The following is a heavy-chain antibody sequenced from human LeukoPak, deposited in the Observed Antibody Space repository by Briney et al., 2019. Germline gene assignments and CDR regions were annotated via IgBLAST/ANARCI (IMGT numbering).Heavy chain of an antibody. CDR3: ARDGNFDY. D-gene: IGHD1-26*01. J-gene: IGHJ4*02. CDR1: GYTFTGNI. CDR2: INPDTGGT. V-gene: IGHV1-2*02. Sequence: GASVKVSCKASGYTFTGNIMHWVRQAPGQGLEWMGWINPDTGGTNYAQKFQGRVTVTRDTSINTAYMELSSLRSDDTAVYYCARDGNFDYWGQGTLVTVSS.